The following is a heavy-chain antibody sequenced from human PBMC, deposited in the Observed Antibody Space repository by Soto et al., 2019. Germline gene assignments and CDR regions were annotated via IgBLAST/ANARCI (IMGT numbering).Heavy chain of an antibody. CDR1: GYTFTSYG. D-gene: IGHD3-10*01. V-gene: IGHV1-18*01. Sequence: GASVKVSCKASGYTFTSYGISWVRQAPGQGLEWMGWISAYNGNTNYAQKLQGRVTMTTDTSTSTAYMELRSLRSDDTAVYYCAKDPPGRFGELSVGMDVWGQGTTVTVSS. CDR2: ISAYNGNT. J-gene: IGHJ6*02. CDR3: AKDPPGRFGELSVGMDV.